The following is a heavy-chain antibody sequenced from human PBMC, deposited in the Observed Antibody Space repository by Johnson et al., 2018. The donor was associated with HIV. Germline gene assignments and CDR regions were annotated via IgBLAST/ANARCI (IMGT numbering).Heavy chain of an antibody. D-gene: IGHD1-26*01. V-gene: IGHV3-73*01. CDR1: GFTFSSYA. CDR2: IRSKANSYAT. CDR3: TKGLEWATAGDAFDI. J-gene: IGHJ3*02. Sequence: DVQVVESGGGVVQPGRSLRLSCAASGFTFSSYAMHWVRQAPGKGLEWVGRIRSKANSYATAYAASVNGRFTISRDDSKNTAYLQMNSLKTEDTAVYYCTKGLEWATAGDAFDIWGQGTMVTVSS.